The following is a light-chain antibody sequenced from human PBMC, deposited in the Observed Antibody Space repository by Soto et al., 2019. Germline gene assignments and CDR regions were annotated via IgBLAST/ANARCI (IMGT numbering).Light chain of an antibody. V-gene: IGKV3-15*01. CDR1: QSVSSK. Sequence: EIVMTQSPATLSVSPGERVTLSCRASQSVSSKFAWFQQKPGQAPSLLIYGASTRATGIPVKFSGSGSGTEFTLTISSLQSEDFAVYYCQQYNIWPQTFGQGTKVEIK. CDR2: GAS. J-gene: IGKJ1*01. CDR3: QQYNIWPQT.